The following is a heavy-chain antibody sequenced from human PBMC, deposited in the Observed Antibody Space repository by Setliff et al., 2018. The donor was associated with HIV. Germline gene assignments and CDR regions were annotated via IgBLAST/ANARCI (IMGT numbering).Heavy chain of an antibody. J-gene: IGHJ6*03. Sequence: SETLSLTCAVYGGSFSGYHWNWIRQPPGKGLEWIGEINHSGRTNYNPSLKSRVTISVDTSKNQFSLKLRSVTAADTAMHYCARVSITYWYSIPTFYYYMDVWGKGTKVTVSS. CDR3: ARVSITYWYSIPTFYYYMDV. V-gene: IGHV4-34*01. CDR1: GGSFSGYH. D-gene: IGHD2-8*02. CDR2: INHSGRT.